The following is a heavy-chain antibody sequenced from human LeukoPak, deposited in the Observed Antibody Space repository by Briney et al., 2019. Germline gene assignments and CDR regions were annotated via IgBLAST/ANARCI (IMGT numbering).Heavy chain of an antibody. D-gene: IGHD3-22*01. CDR1: GFTFSNYG. CDR2: IYSGGST. CDR3: ARDRFDSSGYYYPPFDY. V-gene: IGHV3-66*01. Sequence: GGSLRLSCAASGFTFSNYGMSWVRQAPGKGLEWVSVIYSGGSTYYADSVKGRFTSSRDNAKNSLYLQMNSLRAEDTAVYYCARDRFDSSGYYYPPFDYWGQGTLVTVSS. J-gene: IGHJ4*02.